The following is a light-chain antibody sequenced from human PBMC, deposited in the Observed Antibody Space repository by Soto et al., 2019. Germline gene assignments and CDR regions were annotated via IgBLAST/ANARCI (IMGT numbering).Light chain of an antibody. J-gene: IGKJ1*01. CDR2: GAS. V-gene: IGKV3-15*01. CDR1: QSVSSN. CDR3: QQYKNWPPVT. Sequence: EIVMTQSPATLSVSPGERATLSCRASQSVSSNLAWYQQKSCQAPRLLIYGASTRATGIPARFSGSGSGTEFTPTISSLQSQDFAVYYCQQYKNWPPVTFGQGTKVDIK.